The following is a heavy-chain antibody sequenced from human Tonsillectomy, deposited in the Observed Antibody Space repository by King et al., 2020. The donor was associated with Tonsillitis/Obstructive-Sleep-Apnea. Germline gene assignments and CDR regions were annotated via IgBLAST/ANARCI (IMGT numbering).Heavy chain of an antibody. D-gene: IGHD3-9*01. J-gene: IGHJ6*03. CDR3: ATMTGAHMDV. Sequence: VQLQESGPGLVKPSGTLSLTCAVSCGSIRSSNWGSWVRQPPGKRLGWIGVIYQSGSTNYNPSLNSRVTISVDKSKNQFSLKLSSVTAADTAVYYCATMTGAHMDVWGKGTTVTVSS. V-gene: IGHV4-4*02. CDR1: CGSIRSSNW. CDR2: IYQSGST.